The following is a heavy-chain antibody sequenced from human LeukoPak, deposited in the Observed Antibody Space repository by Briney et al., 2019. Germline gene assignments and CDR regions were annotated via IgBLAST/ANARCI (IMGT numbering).Heavy chain of an antibody. D-gene: IGHD3-10*01. CDR1: GYTFTGYY. CDR2: INPNSGGT. V-gene: IGHV1-2*02. Sequence: PSASVKVSCKASGYTFTGYYMHWVRQAPGQGLEWIGWINPNSGGTNYVQKFQGRVTMTRDTSISTAYMELSRLRSDDTAVYYCARGSLHYYYGSGSYPFDYWGQGTLVTVSS. CDR3: ARGSLHYYYGSGSYPFDY. J-gene: IGHJ4*02.